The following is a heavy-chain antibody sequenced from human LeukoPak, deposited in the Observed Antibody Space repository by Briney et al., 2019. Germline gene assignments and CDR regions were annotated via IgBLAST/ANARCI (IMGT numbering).Heavy chain of an antibody. CDR3: ARGAYTSSRFDP. V-gene: IGHV4-39*01. CDR2: IYYSGST. D-gene: IGHD6-6*01. J-gene: IGHJ5*02. CDR1: GGSISTGTYH. Sequence: SETLSLTCTVSGGSISTGTYHWGWIRQPPGKGLEWIGSIYYSGSTYYTPSLKSRVTISVDTSRNQFSLKLTSVTAADTAIYYRARGAYTSSRFDPWGQGTLVTVSS.